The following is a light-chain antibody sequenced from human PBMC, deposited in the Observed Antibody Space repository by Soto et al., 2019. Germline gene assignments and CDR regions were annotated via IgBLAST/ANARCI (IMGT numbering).Light chain of an antibody. CDR2: DVS. J-gene: IGLJ3*02. CDR1: TSVVGGSDY. Sequence: QSALTQPRSVSGSPGQSVTISCTGVTSVVGGSDYVSWYQQHPGKAPKVMIYDVSKRPSGVPDRFSGSKSGNTASLTISGLQAEDEADYYCGSYAGRYTGMFGGGTKLTVL. V-gene: IGLV2-11*01. CDR3: GSYAGRYTGM.